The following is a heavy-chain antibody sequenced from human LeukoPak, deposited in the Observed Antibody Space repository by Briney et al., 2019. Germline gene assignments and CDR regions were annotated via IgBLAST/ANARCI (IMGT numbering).Heavy chain of an antibody. CDR2: NYNRGNT. CDR1: GSSISNTYY. CDR3: ARNNTRTVSRGSSRRRANAFDI. J-gene: IGHJ3*02. Sequence: KPSETLSLTCAVSGSSISNTYYGGWIRQPPGKGLERIGSNYNRGNTYYNPSLRSRVTISVDTSKNQFSLKLRSVTAADTAVYSCARNNTRTVSRGSSRRRANAFDIWGQGTMVTVSS. V-gene: IGHV4-38-2*01. D-gene: IGHD6-13*01.